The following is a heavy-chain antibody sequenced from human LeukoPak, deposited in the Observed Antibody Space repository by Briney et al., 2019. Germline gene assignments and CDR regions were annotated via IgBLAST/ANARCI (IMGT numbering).Heavy chain of an antibody. CDR1: GFTFSDYS. CDR3: VRDRAWDDAFDI. Sequence: GGSLRLSCAASGFTFSDYSMNWVRQAPGKGLEWVSSISSTSAYINYADSVKGRFTISRDNAKNSLYLQMNSLRAEDTAVYYCVRDRAWDDAFDIWGQGTMVTVSS. CDR2: ISSTSAYI. J-gene: IGHJ3*02. V-gene: IGHV3-21*01. D-gene: IGHD1-26*01.